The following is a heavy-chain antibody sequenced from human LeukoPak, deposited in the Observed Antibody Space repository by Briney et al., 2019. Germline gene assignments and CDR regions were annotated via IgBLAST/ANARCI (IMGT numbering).Heavy chain of an antibody. Sequence: SETLSLTCTVSGGSISSYYWSWIRQPAGKGLEWIGRIYTSGSTNYNPSLKSRVTMSVDTSKNQFSLKLGSVTAADTAVYYCARDREDFLLGYYDSSGYYFFDYWGQGTLVTVSS. V-gene: IGHV4-4*07. CDR3: ARDREDFLLGYYDSSGYYFFDY. CDR2: IYTSGST. J-gene: IGHJ4*02. CDR1: GGSISSYY. D-gene: IGHD3-22*01.